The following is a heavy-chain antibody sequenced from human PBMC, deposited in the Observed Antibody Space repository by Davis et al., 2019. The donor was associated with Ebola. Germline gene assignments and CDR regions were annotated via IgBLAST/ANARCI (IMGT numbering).Heavy chain of an antibody. V-gene: IGHV3-30*04. CDR1: AFTFSDYA. Sequence: GGSLRLSCAASAFTFSDYAMHWVRQTAKGLEWVAVISYDGGKTYYEDSVKGRFTISRDNSKNTLYLQMSSLRLEDTAVYFCAKDDKFASVGPRGVDHWGQGTQVIVSS. D-gene: IGHD3-10*01. J-gene: IGHJ4*02. CDR2: ISYDGGKT. CDR3: AKDDKFASVGPRGVDH.